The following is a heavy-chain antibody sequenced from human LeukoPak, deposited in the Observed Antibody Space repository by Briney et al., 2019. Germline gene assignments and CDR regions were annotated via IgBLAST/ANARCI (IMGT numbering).Heavy chain of an antibody. CDR2: IKQDGSEK. J-gene: IGHJ4*02. Sequence: GGSLRLSCAASGFTFSSYWMSWVRQAPGKGLEWVANIKQDGSEKYYVDSVKGRFTISRDNTKNSLYLQMNSLRAEDTAVYYCARRAGAYSHPYDYWGQGTLVTVSS. CDR1: GFTFSSYW. V-gene: IGHV3-7*03. CDR3: ARRAGAYSHPYDY. D-gene: IGHD4/OR15-4a*01.